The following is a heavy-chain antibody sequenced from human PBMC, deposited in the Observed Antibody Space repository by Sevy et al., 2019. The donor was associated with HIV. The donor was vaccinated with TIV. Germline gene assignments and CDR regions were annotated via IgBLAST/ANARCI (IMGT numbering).Heavy chain of an antibody. CDR2: ISYDGSNK. CDR3: ARDVGYCGGDCNLRGGHNGFDP. CDR1: GFTFSSYA. Sequence: GGSLRLSCAASGFTFSSYAMHWVRQAPGKGLEWVAVISYDGSNKYYADSVKGRFTISWDNSTNTLYLQMSSLRAEDTAEYYCARDVGYCGGDCNLRGGHNGFDPWGQGTLVTVSS. D-gene: IGHD2-21*02. V-gene: IGHV3-30*04. J-gene: IGHJ5*02.